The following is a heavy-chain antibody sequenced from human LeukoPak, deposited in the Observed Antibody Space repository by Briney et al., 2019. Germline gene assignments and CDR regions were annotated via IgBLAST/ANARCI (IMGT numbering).Heavy chain of an antibody. CDR2: IYSGGST. Sequence: PGGSLRLSCAASGFTVSSNYMSWVRQAPGKGLEWVSVIYSGGSTYYADSVKGRFTISRDNSKNTLYLQMNSLRAEDTAVYYCARDRYGHGFAHLDSWGQGALVTVSS. V-gene: IGHV3-66*01. J-gene: IGHJ4*02. CDR3: ARDRYGHGFAHLDS. D-gene: IGHD5-24*01. CDR1: GFTVSSNY.